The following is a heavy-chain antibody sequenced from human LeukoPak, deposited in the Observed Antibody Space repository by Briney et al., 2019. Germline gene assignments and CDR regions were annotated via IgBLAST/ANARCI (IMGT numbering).Heavy chain of an antibody. V-gene: IGHV3-66*01. CDR2: RYNGGST. J-gene: IGHJ4*02. CDR1: RFTFRSNY. CDR3: AGGWVDYLSRLDC. Sequence: PGLWLRLWSAASRFTFRSNYVSWVRQAPGNGLEWVSVRYNGGSTYYADTGKGRFTISSDNSKNALYLQMDGLRAEDTAVYYCAGGWVDYLSRLDCWVQGTLVTVSS. D-gene: IGHD2/OR15-2a*01.